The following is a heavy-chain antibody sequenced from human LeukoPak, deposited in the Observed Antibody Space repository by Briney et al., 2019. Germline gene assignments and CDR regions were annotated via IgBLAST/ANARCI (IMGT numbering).Heavy chain of an antibody. D-gene: IGHD3-3*01. Sequence: SVKVSCKASGGTFSSYAISWVRQAPGQGLGWMGGIIPIFGTANYAQKFQGRVTITADESTSTAYMELSSLRSEDTAVYYCARTQDYDFWSGYYSYYFDYWGQGTLVTVSS. J-gene: IGHJ4*02. CDR2: IIPIFGTA. V-gene: IGHV1-69*13. CDR1: GGTFSSYA. CDR3: ARTQDYDFWSGYYSYYFDY.